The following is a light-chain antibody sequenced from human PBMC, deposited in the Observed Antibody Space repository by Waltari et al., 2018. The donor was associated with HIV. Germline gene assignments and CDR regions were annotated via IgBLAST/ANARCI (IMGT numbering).Light chain of an antibody. V-gene: IGKV1-5*01. CDR1: QNINRL. CDR3: QQYHAYPVT. J-gene: IGKJ4*01. Sequence: DIQMTQSPATLSASVGDIVTISCRASQNINRLLTWYQQRPGKPPKFLIYQASSLESGVPSRFRGSGSGTLFTLNINSLQPADFATYYCQQYHAYPVTFGGGTKVENK. CDR2: QAS.